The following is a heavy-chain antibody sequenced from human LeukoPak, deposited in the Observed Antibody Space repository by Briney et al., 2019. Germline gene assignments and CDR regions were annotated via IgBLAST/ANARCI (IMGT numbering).Heavy chain of an antibody. D-gene: IGHD2-15*01. CDR3: ARILFTCSGGSCYAGWFDP. V-gene: IGHV4-59*01. CDR1: GGSISGYY. Sequence: SETLSLTCTVSGGSISGYYLSWIRQPPGKGLEWIGYIYYSGSTNYNPSLKSRVTISVDTFKNQFSLKLSSVTAADTAVYYCARILFTCSGGSCYAGWFDPWGQGTLVTVSS. CDR2: IYYSGST. J-gene: IGHJ5*02.